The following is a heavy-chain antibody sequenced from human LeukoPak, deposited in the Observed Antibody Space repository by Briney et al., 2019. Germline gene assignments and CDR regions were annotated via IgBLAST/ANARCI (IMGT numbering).Heavy chain of an antibody. D-gene: IGHD2-15*01. CDR1: GGSISSYY. Sequence: SETLSLTCTVSGGSISSYYWSWIRQPAGKGLEWIGRIYTSGSTNYNPSLKSRVTMSVDTSKNQFSLKLSSVTAADTAAYYCAREDIVVRGPYGMDVWGQGTMVTVSS. V-gene: IGHV4-4*07. J-gene: IGHJ6*02. CDR3: AREDIVVRGPYGMDV. CDR2: IYTSGST.